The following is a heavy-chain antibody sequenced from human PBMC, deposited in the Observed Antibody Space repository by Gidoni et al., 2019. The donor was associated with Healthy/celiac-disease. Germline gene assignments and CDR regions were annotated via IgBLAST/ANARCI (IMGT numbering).Heavy chain of an antibody. V-gene: IGHV4-61*01. CDR2: IYYSGST. D-gene: IGHD6-13*01. CDR1: GGSVSRGSYY. Sequence: QVQLQESGPGLVKPSETLSLPCTVSGGSVSRGSYYWSWIRQPPGKGLEWIGYIYYSGSTNYNPSLKSRVTISVDTSKNQFSLKLSSVTAADTAVYYCARDQVEGIAAAGTTDWGQGTLVTVSS. CDR3: ARDQVEGIAAAGTTD. J-gene: IGHJ4*02.